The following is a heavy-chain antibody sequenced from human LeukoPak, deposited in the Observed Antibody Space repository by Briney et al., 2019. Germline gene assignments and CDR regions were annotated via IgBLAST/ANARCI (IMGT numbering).Heavy chain of an antibody. J-gene: IGHJ6*02. Sequence: ASVTVSCKASGGTFSSYAISWVRQAPGQGLEWMGRIIPILGIANYAQKFQGRVTITADKSTSTAYMELSSLRSEDTAVYYCARETESLIVVHYYGMDVWGQGTTVTVSS. CDR3: ARETESLIVVHYYGMDV. D-gene: IGHD3-22*01. CDR1: GGTFSSYA. V-gene: IGHV1-69*04. CDR2: IIPILGIA.